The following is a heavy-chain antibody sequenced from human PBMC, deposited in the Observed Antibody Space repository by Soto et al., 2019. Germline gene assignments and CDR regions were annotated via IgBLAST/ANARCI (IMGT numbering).Heavy chain of an antibody. V-gene: IGHV2-5*01. CDR3: AHRPSGWYLFDY. J-gene: IGHJ4*02. CDR1: WFSLSTSGLG. CDR2: IYWNDDK. Sequence: QITLKESGPTLVRPTQTLTLTCTFSWFSLSTSGLGVGWIRQPPGKALEWLALIYWNDDKRYSPSLKARLTITKDTSKNQVVLTMTNTDPVDTATYYCAHRPSGWYLFDYWGQGTLVTVSS. D-gene: IGHD6-19*01.